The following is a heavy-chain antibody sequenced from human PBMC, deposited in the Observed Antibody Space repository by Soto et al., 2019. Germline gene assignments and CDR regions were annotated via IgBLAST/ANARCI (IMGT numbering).Heavy chain of an antibody. V-gene: IGHV6-1*01. CDR2: TYYRSRWYT. Sequence: SQTLSLTCAISGDSVSSNSAAWNWIRQSPSRGLEWLGRTYYRSRWYTDYAVSVKSRITINPDTSKNQFSLQLNSVTPEDTAVYCCVAEARVSETSYNAPKDYYYSAMDVWGQGTTVTVSS. J-gene: IGHJ6*02. CDR3: VAEARVSETSYNAPKDYYYSAMDV. D-gene: IGHD3-10*01. CDR1: GDSVSSNSAA.